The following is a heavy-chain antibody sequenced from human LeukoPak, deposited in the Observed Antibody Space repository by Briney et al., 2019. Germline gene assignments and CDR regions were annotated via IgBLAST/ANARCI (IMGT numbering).Heavy chain of an antibody. D-gene: IGHD3-3*01. CDR1: GFTFSSYW. CDR3: ARGFWLPLPDI. V-gene: IGHV3-7*01. CDR2: IRQDGSEK. Sequence: PGGSLRLSCAASGFTFSSYWMSWVRQAPGKGLEWVANIRQDGSEKYYVDSVKGRFTISRDNAKNSLYLQMNSLRAEDTAVYYCARGFWLPLPDIWGQGTMVTVSS. J-gene: IGHJ3*02.